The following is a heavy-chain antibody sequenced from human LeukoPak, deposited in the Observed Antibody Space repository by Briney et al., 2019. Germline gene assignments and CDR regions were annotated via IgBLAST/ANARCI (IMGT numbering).Heavy chain of an antibody. Sequence: GGSLRLSCAASGFTFSSYGMHWVRQAPGKGLEWVAVIWYDGSKKYYADSVKGRFTISRDNSKNTLYVQMNSLRAEDTAVYYCAKAHIAAAGYVDYWGQGTLVTVSS. CDR3: AKAHIAAAGYVDY. CDR2: IWYDGSKK. J-gene: IGHJ4*02. D-gene: IGHD6-13*01. CDR1: GFTFSSYG. V-gene: IGHV3-33*06.